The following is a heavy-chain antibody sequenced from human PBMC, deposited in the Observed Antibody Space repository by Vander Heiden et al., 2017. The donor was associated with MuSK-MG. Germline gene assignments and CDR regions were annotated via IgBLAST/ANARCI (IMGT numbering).Heavy chain of an antibody. V-gene: IGHV3-23*01. Sequence: EVQVLESGGGLVQPGGSLRLLCSAPRFTFSRYAMNWVRQAPGKGLEWVSAISASGSGTYYADSVRGRFTISRDNSENTLYLQMNSLRAEDTAVYYCAKSSSATVTTLDYWGQGTLVTVSS. J-gene: IGHJ4*02. CDR1: RFTFSRYA. D-gene: IGHD4-4*01. CDR3: AKSSSATVTTLDY. CDR2: ISASGSGT.